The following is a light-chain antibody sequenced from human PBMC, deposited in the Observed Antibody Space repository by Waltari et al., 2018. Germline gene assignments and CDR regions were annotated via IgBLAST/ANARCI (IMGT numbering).Light chain of an antibody. Sequence: IVMTQSPDSLAVSLGERATINCKSSQTILYNSNDNNYLAWYQLKPGQPPRLIIYWAYSQGSGVPDRFGGSGSGTDFPLTISNLQAEDVAVYYCQQYYSRRTFGQGTKVEI. CDR3: QQYYSRRT. CDR2: WAY. J-gene: IGKJ1*01. CDR1: QTILYNSNDNNY. V-gene: IGKV4-1*01.